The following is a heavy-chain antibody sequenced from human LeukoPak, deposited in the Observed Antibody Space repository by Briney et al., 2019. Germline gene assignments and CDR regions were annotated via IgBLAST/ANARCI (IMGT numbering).Heavy chain of an antibody. CDR1: GYSFTSYW. V-gene: IGHV5-51*01. CDR3: ARVGGSTTNYYYGMDV. CDR2: IYPGDSDT. Sequence: GESLKISCKGSGYSFTSYWIGWVRQMPGKGLEWMGIIYPGDSDTRYSPSFQGQVTISADKSISTAYLQWSSLKASDTAMYYCARVGGSTTNYYYGMDVWGPGTTVTVSS. D-gene: IGHD3-16*01. J-gene: IGHJ6*02.